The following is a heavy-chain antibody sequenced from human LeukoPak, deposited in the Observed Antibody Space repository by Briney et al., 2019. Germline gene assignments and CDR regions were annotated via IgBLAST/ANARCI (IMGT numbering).Heavy chain of an antibody. D-gene: IGHD6-6*01. J-gene: IGHJ3*02. CDR2: IIPIFGTA. CDR3: ARGGRIAARTHDAFDI. V-gene: IGHV1-69*05. CDR1: GGTFSSYA. Sequence: SVKVSCKASGGTFSSYAISWVRQAPGQGLEWMGRIIPIFGTANYAQKFQGRVTITTDESTSTAYMELSSLRPEDTAVYYCARGGRIAARTHDAFDIWGQGTMVTVSS.